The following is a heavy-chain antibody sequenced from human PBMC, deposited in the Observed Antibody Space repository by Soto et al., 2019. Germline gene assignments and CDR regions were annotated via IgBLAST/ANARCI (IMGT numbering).Heavy chain of an antibody. CDR1: GFSVTNNY. J-gene: IGHJ4*02. V-gene: IGHV3-15*01. D-gene: IGHD6-19*01. CDR2: IKSRTDGGAI. Sequence: GGSLRLSCAASGFSVTNNYLSRVRQAPGKGLEWVGRIKSRTDGGAIDYAAPVQGRFTISRDDSKNTLYLQMNSLKTEDTAVYYCTTDGGVAALPLFAYWGQGALVTVS. CDR3: TTDGGVAALPLFAY.